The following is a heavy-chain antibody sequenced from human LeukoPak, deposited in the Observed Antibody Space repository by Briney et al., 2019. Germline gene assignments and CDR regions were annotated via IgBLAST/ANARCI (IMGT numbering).Heavy chain of an antibody. V-gene: IGHV5-51*01. D-gene: IGHD2-15*01. CDR2: IYPADSDI. J-gene: IGHJ5*02. CDR3: ARQEYCSGASCYTWFDP. Sequence: GESLKISCKGSGYSINNYWIAWVRQMLGKGLEWMGIIYPADSDIRYSPSFQGQVTISADKSISTAYLQWNSPKASDTAMYYRARQEYCSGASCYTWFDPWGQGTLVTVSS. CDR1: GYSINNYW.